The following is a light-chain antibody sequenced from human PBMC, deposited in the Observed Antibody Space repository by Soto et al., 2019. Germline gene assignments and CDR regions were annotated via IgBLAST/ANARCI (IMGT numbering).Light chain of an antibody. Sequence: QSVLTQPPSASGSPGQSVTISCTGTSSDVGGYNYVSWYQQHPGKAPKLMISEVTKRPSGVPDRFFGSKSGNTASLTVSGLQAEDEADYYCSSYAGSNIWVFGGGTKVTVL. CDR3: SSYAGSNIWV. J-gene: IGLJ2*01. CDR1: SSDVGGYNY. V-gene: IGLV2-8*01. CDR2: EVT.